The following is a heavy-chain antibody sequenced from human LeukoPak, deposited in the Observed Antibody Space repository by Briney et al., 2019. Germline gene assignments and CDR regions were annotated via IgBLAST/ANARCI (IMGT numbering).Heavy chain of an antibody. CDR2: IYYSGST. CDR3: ARDLWGTTVHGAT. D-gene: IGHD2-2*01. CDR1: GGSISSYY. Sequence: SETLSLTCTVSGGSISSYYWSWIRQPPGKGLEWIGYIYYSGSTNYNPSLKSRVTISVDTSKNQFSLKLSSVTAADTAVYYCARDLWGTTVHGATWGQGALVTVSS. V-gene: IGHV4-59*01. J-gene: IGHJ5*02.